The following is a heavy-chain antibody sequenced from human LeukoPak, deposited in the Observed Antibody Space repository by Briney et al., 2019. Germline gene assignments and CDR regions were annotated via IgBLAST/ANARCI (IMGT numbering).Heavy chain of an antibody. CDR3: ARDGPTPFYYYYCMDV. Sequence: GGSLRLSCAASGFTFSTYAMHWVRQAPGKGLEWVAVISYDGSNKYHADSVKGRFTISRDNSKNTLYLQMNSLRAEDTAVYYCARDGPTPFYYYYCMDVWGRGTTVTVSS. CDR1: GFTFSTYA. CDR2: ISYDGSNK. V-gene: IGHV3-30-3*01. J-gene: IGHJ6*03. D-gene: IGHD3/OR15-3a*01.